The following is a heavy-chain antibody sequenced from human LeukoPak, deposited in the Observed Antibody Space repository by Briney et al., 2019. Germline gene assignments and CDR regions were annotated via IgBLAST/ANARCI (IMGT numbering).Heavy chain of an antibody. J-gene: IGHJ5*02. V-gene: IGHV4-34*01. CDR2: INHSGST. D-gene: IGHD2-2*01. CDR1: GGSFSGYY. Sequence: SETLSLTCAVYGGSFSGYYWSWIRQPPGKGLEWIGEINHSGSTNYNPSLKSRVTISVDTSKNQFSLKLSSVTAADTAVYYCAGRAVVVVPAHGWFDPWGQGTLVTVSS. CDR3: AGRAVVVVPAHGWFDP.